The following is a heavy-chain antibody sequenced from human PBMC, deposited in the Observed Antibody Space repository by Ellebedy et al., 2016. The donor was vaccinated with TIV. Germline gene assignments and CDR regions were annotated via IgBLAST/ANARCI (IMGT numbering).Heavy chain of an antibody. CDR3: ARAVNGLLRVMQYYFDY. CDR1: GGSISSYY. Sequence: MPSETLSLTCTVSGGSISSYYWSWIRQPPGKGLEWIGYIYYSGSTNYNPSLKSRVTISVDKSKNQFSLKLSSVTAADTAVYYCARAVNGLLRVMQYYFDYWGQGTLVTVSS. CDR2: IYYSGST. J-gene: IGHJ4*02. V-gene: IGHV4-59*12. D-gene: IGHD1-26*01.